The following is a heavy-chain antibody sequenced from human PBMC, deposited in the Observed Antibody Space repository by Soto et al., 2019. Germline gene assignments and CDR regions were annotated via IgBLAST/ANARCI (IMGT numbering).Heavy chain of an antibody. CDR3: AGVIMGYCSGGNCYSSFRFAP. J-gene: IGHJ5*02. CDR2: IYHSGSS. CDR1: GGSISSGGYS. Sequence: SETLSLTCAVSGGSISSGGYSWSWIRQPPGKGLEWIGHIYHSGSSYFNPSLKSRVTISGDTSKNQFSLKLSSVTAADTAVYYCAGVIMGYCSGGNCYSSFRFAPWGQGILVTV. D-gene: IGHD2-15*01. V-gene: IGHV4-30-2*05.